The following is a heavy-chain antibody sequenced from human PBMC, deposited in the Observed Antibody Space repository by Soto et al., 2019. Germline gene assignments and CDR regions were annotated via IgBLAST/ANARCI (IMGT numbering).Heavy chain of an antibody. Sequence: EASVKVSCKASGGTFSSYAISWVRQAPGQGLEWMGGIIPIFGTANYAQKFQGRVTITADESTSTAYMELSSLRSEDTAVYYCSLTTYYYGSGSYYNDYYYGMDVWGQGTTVTVSS. V-gene: IGHV1-69*13. J-gene: IGHJ6*02. CDR3: SLTTYYYGSGSYYNDYYYGMDV. CDR2: IIPIFGTA. CDR1: GGTFSSYA. D-gene: IGHD3-10*01.